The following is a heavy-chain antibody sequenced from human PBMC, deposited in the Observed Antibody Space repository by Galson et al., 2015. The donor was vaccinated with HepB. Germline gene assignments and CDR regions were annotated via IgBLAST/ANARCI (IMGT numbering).Heavy chain of an antibody. CDR1: GASISTSNYY. D-gene: IGHD3-10*01. Sequence: ETLSLTCTVSGASISTSNYYWGWIRQPPGKGLEWIGSVYYSGSTYFNPSLKSRVTISADTSKNQFSLKLISVTAADTAVYYCARRYMVRGWGYFDCWGQGTLVTVSS. V-gene: IGHV4-39*01. CDR3: ARRYMVRGWGYFDC. J-gene: IGHJ4*02. CDR2: VYYSGST.